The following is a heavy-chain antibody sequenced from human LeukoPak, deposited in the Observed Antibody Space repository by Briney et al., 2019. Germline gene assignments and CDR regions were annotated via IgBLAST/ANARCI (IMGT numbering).Heavy chain of an antibody. J-gene: IGHJ4*02. V-gene: IGHV3-66*01. CDR3: AREHTLRCSRGPFDY. Sequence: GGSLRLSCAASGFTVSSNYMSWVRQAPGKGLEWVSVIYSGGSTYYADSVKGRFTISRDNSKNTLYLQMNSLRAEDTAVYYCAREHTLRCSRGPFDYWGQGTLVTVSS. D-gene: IGHD2-15*01. CDR1: GFTVSSNY. CDR2: IYSGGST.